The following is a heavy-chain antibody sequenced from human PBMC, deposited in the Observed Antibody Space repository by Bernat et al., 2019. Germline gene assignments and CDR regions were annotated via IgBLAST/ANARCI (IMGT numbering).Heavy chain of an antibody. Sequence: EVQLVESGEGLAKPGGSLRLSCAASGFAFSNAWMNWVRQAPGKGLEWVGRIKMKSDGGTTDYAAPVKGRFTISRDDSKNTVYLQMNSLETEDTAVYYCTKDYWNYCDYWGQGTLVTVSS. D-gene: IGHD1-1*01. CDR2: IKMKSDGGTT. V-gene: IGHV3-15*07. CDR3: TKDYWNYCDY. J-gene: IGHJ4*02. CDR1: GFAFSNAW.